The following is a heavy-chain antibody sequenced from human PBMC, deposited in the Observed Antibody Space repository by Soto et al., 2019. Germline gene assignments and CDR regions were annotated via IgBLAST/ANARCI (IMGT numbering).Heavy chain of an antibody. CDR2: VSYDGSKQ. CDR3: AKDTYYHDSSGYYVLDC. CDR1: GFTFNSYG. D-gene: IGHD3-22*01. J-gene: IGHJ4*02. Sequence: QGQLVESGGGVVQPGRSLRLSCAASGFTFNSYGIHWVRQAPGQGLEWVAGVSYDGSKQYYTDSVRGRFTISRDNSRNTLDRQMNSLRAEDTAVHYCAKDTYYHDSSGYYVLDCWGQGTLVTVSS. V-gene: IGHV3-30*18.